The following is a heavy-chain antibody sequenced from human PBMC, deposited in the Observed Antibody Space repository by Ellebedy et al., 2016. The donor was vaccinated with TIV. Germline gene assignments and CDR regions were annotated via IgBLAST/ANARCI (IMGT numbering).Heavy chain of an antibody. Sequence: GGSLRLSXAASGFTFISSAMTWVRQSPGKGLQWVSTITGSADKTYYADSVKGRFTISRDNSKNTLYLQMNSLRPKDTAVYFCAKVARFSSSSRWFDPWGQGTLVTVSS. CDR2: ITGSADKT. CDR1: GFTFISSA. V-gene: IGHV3-23*01. J-gene: IGHJ5*02. D-gene: IGHD6-6*01. CDR3: AKVARFSSSSRWFDP.